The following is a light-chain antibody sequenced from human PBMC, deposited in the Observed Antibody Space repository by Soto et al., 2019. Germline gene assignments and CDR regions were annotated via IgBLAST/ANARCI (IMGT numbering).Light chain of an antibody. CDR2: EVS. J-gene: IGLJ2*01. Sequence: QSGLTQPPSASGSPGQSVTISCTGTSSDVGGYDYVSWYQQHPGKAPKLMIYEVSKRPSGVPHRFSGSRSDNTASLTVSGLQAEDEADYYCSSYAGRNNLVFGGGTQLTVL. CDR1: SSDVGGYDY. CDR3: SSYAGRNNLV. V-gene: IGLV2-8*01.